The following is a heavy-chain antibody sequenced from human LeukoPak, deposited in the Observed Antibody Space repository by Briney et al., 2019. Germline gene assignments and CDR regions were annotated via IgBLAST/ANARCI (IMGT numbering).Heavy chain of an antibody. V-gene: IGHV3-48*03. CDR1: GFTFSSYE. J-gene: IGHJ4*02. CDR2: ISSSGSTI. Sequence: GGSLRLSCAASGFTFSSYEMNWVRQAPGKGLEWVSYISSSGSTIYYADSVKGRFTISRDNAKYSLYLQMNSLRAEDTAVYYCARVRHYGSGSYDYWGQGTLVTVSS. D-gene: IGHD3-10*01. CDR3: ARVRHYGSGSYDY.